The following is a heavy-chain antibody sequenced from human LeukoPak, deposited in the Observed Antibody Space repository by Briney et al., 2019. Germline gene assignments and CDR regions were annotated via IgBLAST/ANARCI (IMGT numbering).Heavy chain of an antibody. CDR1: GGSISSGSYY. V-gene: IGHV4-61*02. CDR2: IYTSGST. Sequence: SQTLSLTCTVSGGSISSGSYYWSWIRQPAGKGLEWIGRIYTSGSTNYNPSLKSQVTISVDTSKNQFSLKLSSVTAADTAVYYCARHSSYYGSGKLYYFDYWGQGTLVTVSS. CDR3: ARHSSYYGSGKLYYFDY. D-gene: IGHD3-10*01. J-gene: IGHJ4*02.